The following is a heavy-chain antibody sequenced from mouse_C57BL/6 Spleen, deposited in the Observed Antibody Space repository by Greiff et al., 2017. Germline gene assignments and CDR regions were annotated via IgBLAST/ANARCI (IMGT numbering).Heavy chain of an antibody. V-gene: IGHV1-42*01. CDR3: ARRVHHYAMDY. D-gene: IGHD2-14*01. CDR1: GYSFTGYY. CDR2: INPSTGGT. J-gene: IGHJ4*01. Sequence: EVQRVESGPELVKPGASVKISCKASGYSFTGYYMNWVKQSPEKSLEWIGEINPSTGGTTYNQKFKAKATLTVDKSSSTAYMQLKSRTSEDSAVYYCARRVHHYAMDYWGQGTSGPVSS.